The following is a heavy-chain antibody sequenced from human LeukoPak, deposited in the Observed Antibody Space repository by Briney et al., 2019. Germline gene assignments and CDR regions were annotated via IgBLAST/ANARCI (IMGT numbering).Heavy chain of an antibody. CDR1: GFTVSSNY. V-gene: IGHV3-66*01. Sequence: GGSLRLSCAASGFTVSSNYRSWVRQAPGKGLEWVSVIYSGGSTYYADSVKGRFTISRDNSKNTLYLQMNSLRAEDTAVYYCARGRWGAAAATNFDYWGQGTLVTVSS. CDR2: IYSGGST. D-gene: IGHD6-13*01. CDR3: ARGRWGAAAATNFDY. J-gene: IGHJ4*02.